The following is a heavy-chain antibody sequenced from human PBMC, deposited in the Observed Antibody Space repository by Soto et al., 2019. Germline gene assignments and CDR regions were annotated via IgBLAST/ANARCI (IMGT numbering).Heavy chain of an antibody. Sequence: ASVKVSCKASGYTFTSYGISWVRQAPGQGLEWMGWISAYNGNTNYAQKLQGRVTMTTDTSTSTAYMELRSLRSDDTAVYYCARVRLLWFGELLYSESWGQGTLVTVSS. CDR2: ISAYNGNT. CDR3: ARVRLLWFGELLYSES. CDR1: GYTFTSYG. J-gene: IGHJ4*02. D-gene: IGHD3-10*01. V-gene: IGHV1-18*01.